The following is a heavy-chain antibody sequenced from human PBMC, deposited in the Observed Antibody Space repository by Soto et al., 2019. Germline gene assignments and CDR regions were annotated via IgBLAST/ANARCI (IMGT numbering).Heavy chain of an antibody. J-gene: IGHJ6*03. CDR3: ARESGGTTATLDYYYFYMDV. CDR2: INPNSGRT. CDR1: GYAFSQFY. Sequence: QVPLVQSGAEVKKPGASVKVSCKASGYAFSQFYIHWMQQAPGQGLEWMGWINPNSGRTKFAQNFQGWVTMTRDTSIKTVYMELSGPKSDATAVYYCARESGGTTATLDYYYFYMDVWGKGTTVTVSS. V-gene: IGHV1-2*04. D-gene: IGHD4-17*01.